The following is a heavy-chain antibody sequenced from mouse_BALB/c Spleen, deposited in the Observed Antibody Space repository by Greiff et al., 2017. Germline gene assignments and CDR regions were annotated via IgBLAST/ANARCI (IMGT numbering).Heavy chain of an antibody. CDR3: ARRATLYYFDY. D-gene: IGHD3-1*01. V-gene: IGHV5-9*03. J-gene: IGHJ2*01. CDR2: ISSGGGNT. Sequence: DVKLVESGGGLVKPGGSLKLSCAASGFTFSSYTMSWVRQTPEKRLEWVATISSGGGNTYYPDSVKGRFTISRDNAKNNLYLQMSSLRSEDTALYYCARRATLYYFDYWGQGTTLTVSS. CDR1: GFTFSSYT.